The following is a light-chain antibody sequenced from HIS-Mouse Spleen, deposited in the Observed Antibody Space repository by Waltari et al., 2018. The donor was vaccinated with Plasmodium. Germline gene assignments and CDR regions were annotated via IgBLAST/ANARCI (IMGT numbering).Light chain of an antibody. CDR1: SSNIGSNY. CDR2: RNT. CDR3: AAWDDSLSGRV. Sequence: QSVLTQPPSASGTPGQRVTISCSGSSSNIGSNYVYWYQQLPGTAPKLIIYRNTQGPAGGPDRFACSKSGTSAALAISGLRSEDEADYYCAAWDDSLSGRVFGGGTKLTVL. J-gene: IGLJ3*02. V-gene: IGLV1-47*01.